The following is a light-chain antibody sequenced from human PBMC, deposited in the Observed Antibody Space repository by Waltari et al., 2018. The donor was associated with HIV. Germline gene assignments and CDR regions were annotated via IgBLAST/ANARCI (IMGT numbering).Light chain of an antibody. Sequence: QSALTQPPSAPGSPGQSVTISCTGPSSDVGGSNYVSWYRHHPGKAPKLMIYEVSKRPAGVPDRFSGSKSGNTASLTVSGLQAEDEADYYCSSYAGSNNLVFGGGTKLTVL. CDR2: EVS. V-gene: IGLV2-8*01. CDR1: SSDVGGSNY. CDR3: SSYAGSNNLV. J-gene: IGLJ2*01.